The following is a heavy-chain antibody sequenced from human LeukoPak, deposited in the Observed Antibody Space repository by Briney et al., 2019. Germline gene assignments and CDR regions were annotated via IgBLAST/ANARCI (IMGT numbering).Heavy chain of an antibody. Sequence: SETLSLTCAVYGGSFSGYYWSWIRQPSGKGLEWIGEINHSGSTNYNPSLKSRVTISVDTSKNQFSLKLSSVTAADTAVYYCARAGASAYWGQGTLVTVSS. V-gene: IGHV4-34*01. CDR3: ARAGASAY. J-gene: IGHJ4*02. CDR1: GGSFSGYY. D-gene: IGHD1-26*01. CDR2: INHSGST.